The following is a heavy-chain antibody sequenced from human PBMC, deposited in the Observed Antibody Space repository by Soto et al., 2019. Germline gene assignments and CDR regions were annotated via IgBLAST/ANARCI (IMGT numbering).Heavy chain of an antibody. CDR3: AKDEGEYSGFGNFDC. CDR1: GFTFSSYA. J-gene: IGHJ4*02. Sequence: PGGSLRLSCAASGFTFSSYAMHWVRQAPGKGLEWVAVISYDGSNKYYADSVKGRFTISRDNSKNTLYLQMNSLRAEDTAVYYCAKDEGEYSGFGNFDCWGQETLVTVSS. D-gene: IGHD5-12*01. CDR2: ISYDGSNK. V-gene: IGHV3-30-3*01.